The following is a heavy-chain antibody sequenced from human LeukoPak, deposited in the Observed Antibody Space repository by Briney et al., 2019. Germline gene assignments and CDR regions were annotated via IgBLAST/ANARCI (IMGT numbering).Heavy chain of an antibody. CDR3: ARDRVFTMVRAFFDP. CDR2: IYHSGST. Sequence: PSETLSLTCAVSGGSISSSNWWSWVRQPPGKGLEWIGEIYHSGSTNYNPSLKSRVAISVDKSKNQFSLKLSSVTAADTAVYYCARDRVFTMVRAFFDPWGQGTLVTVSS. J-gene: IGHJ5*02. D-gene: IGHD3-10*01. CDR1: GGSISSSNW. V-gene: IGHV4-4*02.